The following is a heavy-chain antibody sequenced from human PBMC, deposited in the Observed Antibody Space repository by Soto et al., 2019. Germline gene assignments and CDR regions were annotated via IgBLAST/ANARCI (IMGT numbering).Heavy chain of an antibody. J-gene: IGHJ4*02. D-gene: IGHD1-26*01. Sequence: EVQLVESGGGLSQPGGSLGLSGAASGFTLSNFWRSWVRQAPGKGLEWVASIKEDGSEKTYVDSVKGRFTISRDNAQNSLYLQMNRLRVDDAAVYYCASYRTLGCWGQGTPVIVSS. CDR2: IKEDGSEK. CDR1: GFTLSNFW. V-gene: IGHV3-7*03. CDR3: ASYRTLGC.